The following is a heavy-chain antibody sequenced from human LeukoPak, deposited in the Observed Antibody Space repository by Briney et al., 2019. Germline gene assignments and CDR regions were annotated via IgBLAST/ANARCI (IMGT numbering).Heavy chain of an antibody. CDR1: GCXLSICA. CDR2: IIPIIGTA. J-gene: IGHJ4*02. D-gene: IGHD5-24*01. Sequence: SVNVSCKSSGCXLSICAIRGVRQAPGRGREWVGTIIPIIGTANYAQKCQGTVTITADESTSTAYMELRSLRSEDTAVYYCARPRSDGTSDYWGQGTLVTVSS. CDR3: ARPRSDGTSDY. V-gene: IGHV1-69*11.